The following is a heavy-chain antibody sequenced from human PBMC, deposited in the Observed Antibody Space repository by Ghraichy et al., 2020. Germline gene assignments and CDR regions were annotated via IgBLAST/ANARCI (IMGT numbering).Heavy chain of an antibody. Sequence: GGSLILSCAASGFTFASYAMTWVRQAPGKGLEWVSAISTSGGTTYYADSVKGRFIVSRDNSKKTLHLEMDSLRPDDTAVYYCAKNRVSVTAPFDSWGQGALVTVSS. CDR2: ISTSGGTT. CDR3: AKNRVSVTAPFDS. CDR1: GFTFASYA. V-gene: IGHV3-23*01. J-gene: IGHJ4*02. D-gene: IGHD2-21*02.